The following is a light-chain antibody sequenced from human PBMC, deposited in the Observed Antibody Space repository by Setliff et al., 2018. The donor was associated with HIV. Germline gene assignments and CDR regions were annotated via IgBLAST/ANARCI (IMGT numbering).Light chain of an antibody. CDR1: SSDVGSYNY. V-gene: IGLV2-11*01. CDR3: SSFAGRLQV. Sequence: QSALTQHRSVSGSPGQSVTIPCTGTSSDVGSYNYVTWYQQHPGKVPKLMIYDVTRRPSGVPYRFSGSRSGNTASLTISGLQAEDEADYYCSSFAGRLQVFGTGTKVTVL. J-gene: IGLJ1*01. CDR2: DVT.